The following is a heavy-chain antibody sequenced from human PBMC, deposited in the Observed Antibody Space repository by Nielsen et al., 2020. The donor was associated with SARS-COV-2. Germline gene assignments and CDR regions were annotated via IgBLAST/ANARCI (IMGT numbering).Heavy chain of an antibody. D-gene: IGHD1-26*01. J-gene: IGHJ4*02. CDR3: ATSVSGSDIGSFDY. Sequence: LSLTCAASGFTFSRYVMYWVRQTPGKGLEWVSVISYDGSNKYYADSVKGRFTIARDDSKNSLYLQMNSLRLEDTAVYHCATSVSGSDIGSFDYWGQGALVTVSS. CDR2: ISYDGSNK. V-gene: IGHV3-30-3*01. CDR1: GFTFSRYV.